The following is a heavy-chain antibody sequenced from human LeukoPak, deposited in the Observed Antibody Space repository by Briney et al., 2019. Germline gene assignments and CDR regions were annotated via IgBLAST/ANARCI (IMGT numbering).Heavy chain of an antibody. J-gene: IGHJ4*02. V-gene: IGHV4-30-4*08. Sequence: SETLSLICTVSGGSISSGDHYWSWIRQPPGKGLEWIGYIYNSGGTYYNPSLKSRVTISVDTSKNQFSLKLTSVTAADTAVYYCARGRGSGTLAFSFDYWGQGTLVTVSS. D-gene: IGHD1-7*01. CDR1: GGSISSGDHY. CDR3: ARGRGSGTLAFSFDY. CDR2: IYNSGGT.